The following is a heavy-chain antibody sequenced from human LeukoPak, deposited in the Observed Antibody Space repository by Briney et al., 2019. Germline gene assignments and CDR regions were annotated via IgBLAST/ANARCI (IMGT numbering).Heavy chain of an antibody. CDR2: IKPDGSVK. CDR1: GFTFSSYA. D-gene: IGHD1-7*01. J-gene: IGHJ4*02. V-gene: IGHV3-7*01. Sequence: GGSLRLSCAASGFTFSSYAMSWVRQAPGKGLEWVANIKPDGSVKFYVDSVKGRFTVSRDNAKNSLYLQMNTLRAEDTAVYYCARLSESRTIFYYWGQGTLVTVSS. CDR3: ARLSESRTIFYY.